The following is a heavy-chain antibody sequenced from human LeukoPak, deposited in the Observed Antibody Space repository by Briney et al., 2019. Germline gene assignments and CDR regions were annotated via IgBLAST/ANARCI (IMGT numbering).Heavy chain of an antibody. J-gene: IGHJ4*02. V-gene: IGHV4-34*01. CDR1: GGSFSGYY. D-gene: IGHD2-15*01. CDR3: ARVIAAHFDY. CDR2: FCYGGST. Sequence: SETLSLTCAVYGGSFSGYYWSWIRQPPGKGLEWIGSFCYGGSTYYNPSLKSRVTISVDTPKNQFSLKLSSVTAADTAVYYCARVIAAHFDYWGQGTLVTVSS.